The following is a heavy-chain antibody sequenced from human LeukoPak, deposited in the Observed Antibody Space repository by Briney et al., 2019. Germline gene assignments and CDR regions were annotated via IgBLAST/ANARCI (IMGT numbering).Heavy chain of an antibody. V-gene: IGHV4-34*01. Sequence: SETLSLTCAVYGGSLSCYFWSWIRQPPGKGLEWIGEITHTGRTNYNPSLKSRVALSENTSKDQFSLKLSSVTVADTAVYYCARIYGDYSDFEYWSQGTLVTVSS. J-gene: IGHJ4*02. CDR1: GGSLSCYF. CDR3: ARIYGDYSDFEY. D-gene: IGHD4-17*01. CDR2: ITHTGRT.